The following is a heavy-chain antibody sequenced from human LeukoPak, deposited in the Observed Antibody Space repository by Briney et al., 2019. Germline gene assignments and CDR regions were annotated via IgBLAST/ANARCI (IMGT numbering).Heavy chain of an antibody. Sequence: GGSLRLSCAASGFTFKLYWMHWVRQVPGKRPVWVSRINDDGSDTIYADSVRGRFTISRDDAKNTVYLQMNNLRAEDTAVYYCARGVSGEPWGQGTLVTVSS. CDR1: GFTFKLYW. V-gene: IGHV3-74*01. D-gene: IGHD1-14*01. CDR3: ARGVSGEP. CDR2: INDDGSDT. J-gene: IGHJ5*02.